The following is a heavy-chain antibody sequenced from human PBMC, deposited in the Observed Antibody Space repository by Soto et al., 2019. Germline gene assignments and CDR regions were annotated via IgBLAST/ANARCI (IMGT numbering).Heavy chain of an antibody. Sequence: PSETLSLTCTVSGGSISSYYWSWIRQPPGKGLEWIGYIYYSGSTNYNPSLKSRVTISVDTSKNQFSLKLSSVTAADTAVYYCAGLGGKSSSIDYWGQGTLVTVSS. CDR1: GGSISSYY. CDR2: IYYSGST. CDR3: AGLGGKSSSIDY. J-gene: IGHJ4*02. V-gene: IGHV4-59*01. D-gene: IGHD6-13*01.